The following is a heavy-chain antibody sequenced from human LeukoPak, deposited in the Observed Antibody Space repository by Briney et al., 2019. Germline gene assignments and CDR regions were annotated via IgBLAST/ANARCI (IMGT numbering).Heavy chain of an antibody. V-gene: IGHV4-30-2*01. CDR1: GGSISSGGYS. CDR2: INHSGST. D-gene: IGHD2-15*01. CDR3: ARGIPFADCSGGSCFSYFDY. Sequence: PSQTLSLTCAVSGGSISSGGYSWSWIRQPPGKGLEWIGEINHSGSTNYNPSLKSRVTISVDTSKNQFSLKLSSVTAADAAVYYCARGIPFADCSGGSCFSYFDYWGQGTLVTVSS. J-gene: IGHJ4*02.